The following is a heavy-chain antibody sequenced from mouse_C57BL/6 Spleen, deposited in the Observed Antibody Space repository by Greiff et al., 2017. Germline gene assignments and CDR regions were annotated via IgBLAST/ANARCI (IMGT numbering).Heavy chain of an antibody. CDR1: GFTFSSYG. D-gene: IGHD2-5*01. V-gene: IGHV5-6*02. CDR2: ISSGGSYT. Sequence: DVMLVESGGDLVKPGGSLKLSCAASGFTFSSYGMSWVRQTPDKRLEWVATISSGGSYTYYPDSVKGRFTISRDNAKNTLYLQMSSLKSEDTAMYYCARFYSNYDFDYWGQGTTLTVSS. J-gene: IGHJ2*01. CDR3: ARFYSNYDFDY.